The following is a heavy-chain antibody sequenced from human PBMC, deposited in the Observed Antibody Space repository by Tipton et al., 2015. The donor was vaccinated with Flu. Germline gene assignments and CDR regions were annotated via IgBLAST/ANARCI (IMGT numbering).Heavy chain of an antibody. CDR3: ARHGASSSGPYYYGMDV. J-gene: IGHJ6*02. CDR2: VYHGGTT. Sequence: TLSLTCTVSGYSISSRYYWGWIRQPPGKGLEWIGCVYHGGTTYYNPSLKSRVAISLDTFKNQFSLKLTSVTAADTAVYYCARHGASSSGPYYYGMDVWGQGTTVTVSS. CDR1: GYSISSRYY. D-gene: IGHD5-18*01. V-gene: IGHV4-38-2*02.